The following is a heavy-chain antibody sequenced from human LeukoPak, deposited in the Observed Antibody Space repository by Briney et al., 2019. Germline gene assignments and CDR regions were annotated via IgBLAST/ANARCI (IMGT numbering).Heavy chain of an antibody. V-gene: IGHV3-23*01. J-gene: IGHJ4*02. CDR2: ISGSGGST. CDR1: GFTFSSYA. CDR3: AKGPNYCDYEPHFDC. Sequence: SGGSLRLSCAASGFTFSSYAMSWVRQAPGKGLEWVSAISGSGGSTYYADSVKGRFTISRDNSKNTLYLQMNRLRAEDTAVYYCAKGPNYCDYEPHFDCWGQGTLVTVSS. D-gene: IGHD4-17*01.